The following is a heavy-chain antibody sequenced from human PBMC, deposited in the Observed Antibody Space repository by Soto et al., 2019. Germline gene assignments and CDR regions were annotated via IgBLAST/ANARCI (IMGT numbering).Heavy chain of an antibody. CDR2: INPIGGAT. CDR1: GDTFSTSY. CDR3: ARKKIVAVPCLPSSGLAV. Sequence: QEPLVQSGPVVKKPGASVKVSCKASGDTFSTSYMHWVRQAPGQGLEWMGTINPIGGATTYAQQFQGRITMTRDTSTSTVFMELSSLRSDDMAVYYCARKKIVAVPCLPSSGLAVGGQGTPVIVSS. V-gene: IGHV1-46*01. D-gene: IGHD2-2*01. J-gene: IGHJ6*01.